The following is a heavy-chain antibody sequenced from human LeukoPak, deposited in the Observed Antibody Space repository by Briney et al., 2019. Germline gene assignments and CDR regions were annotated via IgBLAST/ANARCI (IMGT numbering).Heavy chain of an antibody. CDR2: INHSGST. J-gene: IGHJ5*02. V-gene: IGHV4-34*01. CDR3: ARVLPTVTAINWFDP. D-gene: IGHD4-11*01. CDR1: GGSFSGYY. Sequence: PSETLSLTCAVYGGSFSGYYWSWIRQPPGNGLEWIGEINHSGSTNYNPSLKSRVTISVDTSKNQFSLKLSSVTAADTAVYYCARVLPTVTAINWFDPWGQGTLVTVSS.